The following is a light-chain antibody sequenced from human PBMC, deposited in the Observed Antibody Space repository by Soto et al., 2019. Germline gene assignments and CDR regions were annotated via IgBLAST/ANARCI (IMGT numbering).Light chain of an antibody. CDR2: DAS. J-gene: IGKJ3*01. CDR1: QSISSW. CDR3: QQYNSYLFT. Sequence: DIQMTQSPSTLSASVGVRVTITCRASQSISSWLAWYQQKPGKAPKLLIYDASSLESGVPSRFSGSGSGTEFTLTISSLQPDDFATYYCQQYNSYLFTFGPGTKVDIK. V-gene: IGKV1-5*01.